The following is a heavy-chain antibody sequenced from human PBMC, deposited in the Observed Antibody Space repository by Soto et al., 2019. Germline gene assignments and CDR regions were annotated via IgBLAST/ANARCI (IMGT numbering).Heavy chain of an antibody. J-gene: IGHJ6*02. Sequence: PGGSLRLSCAASGFTFISYGMHWVRQAPCKGLEWVAVIWYDGSNKYYADSVKGRFTISRDNSKNTLYLQMNSLRAEDTAVYYCARDLEDIVVVPAAIVSAPHYYYGMDVWGQGTTVTVSS. CDR2: IWYDGSNK. CDR1: GFTFISYG. V-gene: IGHV3-33*01. D-gene: IGHD2-2*01. CDR3: ARDLEDIVVVPAAIVSAPHYYYGMDV.